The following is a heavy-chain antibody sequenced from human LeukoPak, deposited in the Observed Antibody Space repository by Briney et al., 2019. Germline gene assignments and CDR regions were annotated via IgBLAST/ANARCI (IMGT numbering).Heavy chain of an antibody. D-gene: IGHD6-19*01. CDR3: ASMTAVAGLFDH. V-gene: IGHV4-4*07. Sequence: PSVTLSLTCTVSGGCISSYYWCWIRQPAGPGLEWIGRICTSGITSYNPSLPIRLTILVDTSKNPFSLKLSFVTAADTAVYYCASMTAVAGLFDHWGQGTLVTVSS. CDR1: GGCISSYY. J-gene: IGHJ4*02. CDR2: ICTSGIT.